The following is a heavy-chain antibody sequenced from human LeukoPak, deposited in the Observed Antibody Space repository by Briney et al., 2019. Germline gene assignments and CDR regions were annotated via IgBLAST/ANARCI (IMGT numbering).Heavy chain of an antibody. CDR2: ISGDGTIK. Sequence: GGSLRLSCEPSGFPFSSYWMLWVRRAPGKGLVWVSRISGDGTIKTYADFVRGRFTISRDNTKNILYLQMNSLRVEDTAIYFCSRSQFDYWGQRVLVTVSS. J-gene: IGHJ4*02. V-gene: IGHV3-74*03. CDR3: SRSQFDY. CDR1: GFPFSSYW.